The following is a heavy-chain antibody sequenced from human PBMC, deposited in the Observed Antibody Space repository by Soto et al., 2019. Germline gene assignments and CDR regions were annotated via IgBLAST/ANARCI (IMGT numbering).Heavy chain of an antibody. Sequence: QVQLVQSGAEVKRPGSSVKVSCKASGGTFRSYAISWVRQAPGQGLEWMGGIISIFDTARYAQKFQGRVTITADESTRTAYMELSSLRSEDTAVYYCARGEMRCSGGSCYEYYYYGMDVWGQGTTVTVSS. J-gene: IGHJ6*02. CDR2: IISIFDTA. V-gene: IGHV1-69*01. CDR1: GGTFRSYA. CDR3: ARGEMRCSGGSCYEYYYYGMDV. D-gene: IGHD2-15*01.